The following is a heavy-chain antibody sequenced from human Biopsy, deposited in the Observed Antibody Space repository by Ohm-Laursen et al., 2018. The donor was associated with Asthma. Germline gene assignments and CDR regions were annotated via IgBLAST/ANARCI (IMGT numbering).Heavy chain of an antibody. D-gene: IGHD4-17*01. Sequence: SVKVSCKISGYSLTDLSMHWVRQAPGQGLERMGGHDHEEGGTVNAWRFQGRVTMTEDTSTDTAYMELSSLSSDDTAVYYCASDFPKDYVRYNFQFWGQGTLVTVSS. CDR1: GYSLTDLS. J-gene: IGHJ4*02. CDR3: ASDFPKDYVRYNFQF. V-gene: IGHV1-24*01. CDR2: HDHEEGGT.